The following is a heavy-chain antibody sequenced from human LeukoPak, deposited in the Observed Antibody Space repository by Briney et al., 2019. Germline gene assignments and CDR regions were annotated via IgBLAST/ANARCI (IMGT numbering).Heavy chain of an antibody. V-gene: IGHV3-23*01. D-gene: IGHD2-2*01. J-gene: IGHJ4*02. CDR2: ITGSGYNT. Sequence: AGGSLRLSCAASGLTFSSFAMSWVRQAPGKGLEWVSGITGSGYNTYYTDSVKGRFTISRDNSQNTLYLQMNSLRAEDTAVYYCAKARGSSTSLFFDYWGQGTLVTVSS. CDR3: AKARGSSTSLFFDY. CDR1: GLTFSSFA.